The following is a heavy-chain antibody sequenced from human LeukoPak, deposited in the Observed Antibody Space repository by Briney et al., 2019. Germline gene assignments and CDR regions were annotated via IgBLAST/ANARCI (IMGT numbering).Heavy chain of an antibody. J-gene: IGHJ6*02. Sequence: PGGSLRLSCAASGFTFSSYAMSWVRQAPGKGLEWVAVISYDGGHQYSADSVKGRFTLSRDNSKNTVYLQLNSLRAEDTAVYYCANDRRMMSAYYGMDVWGQGTPVTVSS. CDR3: ANDRRMMSAYYGMDV. CDR2: ISYDGGHQ. CDR1: GFTFSSYA. D-gene: IGHD3-16*01. V-gene: IGHV3-30*18.